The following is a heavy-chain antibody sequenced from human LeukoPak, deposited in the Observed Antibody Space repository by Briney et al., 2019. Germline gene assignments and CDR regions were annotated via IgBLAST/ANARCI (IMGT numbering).Heavy chain of an antibody. CDR3: AKGAREWLLLNEFDY. Sequence: GGSLRLSCAGSGFTFSNYGMHWVRQAPGKGLEWVAVISYDGSNKYYVDSVKGRFTISRDNSKNTLYLEMNSLRAEDTAVYYCAKGAREWLLLNEFDYWGQGTLVTVSS. CDR2: ISYDGSNK. J-gene: IGHJ4*02. D-gene: IGHD3-22*01. V-gene: IGHV3-30*18. CDR1: GFTFSNYG.